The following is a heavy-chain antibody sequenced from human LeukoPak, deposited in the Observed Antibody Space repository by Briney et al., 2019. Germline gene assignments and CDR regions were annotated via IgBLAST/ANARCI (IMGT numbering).Heavy chain of an antibody. CDR1: GASISSPFW. CDR3: ARGKSRGSHIDY. Sequence: PSGTLSLTCAVSGASISSPFWWIWVRQTPGKWLEWIGEIYQSGSPNYNPSLKSRVTMSVDKSKNLVFLRLMSVTAADTAVYFCARGKSRGSHIDYWGQGTLVTVSS. CDR2: IYQSGSP. V-gene: IGHV4-4*02. D-gene: IGHD1-26*01. J-gene: IGHJ4*02.